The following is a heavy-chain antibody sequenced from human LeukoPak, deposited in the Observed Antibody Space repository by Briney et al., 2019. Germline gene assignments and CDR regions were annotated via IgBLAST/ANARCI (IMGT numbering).Heavy chain of an antibody. Sequence: PGGSLRLSCAASGFTFSSYWMHWVRQAPGKGLVWVSRINSDGSSTRYADSVEGRFTISRDNAKSALYLQMNSLRAEDTAVYYCAREIIGGASFLDYWGQGILVTVSS. CDR2: INSDGSST. CDR1: GFTFSSYW. CDR3: AREIIGGASFLDY. D-gene: IGHD1-26*01. J-gene: IGHJ4*02. V-gene: IGHV3-74*01.